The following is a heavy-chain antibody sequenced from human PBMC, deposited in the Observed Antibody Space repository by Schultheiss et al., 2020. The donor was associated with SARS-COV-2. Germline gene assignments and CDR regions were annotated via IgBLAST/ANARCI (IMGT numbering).Heavy chain of an antibody. CDR1: GGSISSGGYY. D-gene: IGHD4-23*01. Sequence: SETLSLTCTVSGGSISSGGYYWSWIRQHPGKGLEWIGYIYYSGSTYYNPSLKSRVTISVDTSKNQFSLKLSSVTAADTAVYYCARVNYDYGGNGLDYWGQGTLVTVSS. V-gene: IGHV4-31*03. J-gene: IGHJ4*02. CDR3: ARVNYDYGGNGLDY. CDR2: IYYSGST.